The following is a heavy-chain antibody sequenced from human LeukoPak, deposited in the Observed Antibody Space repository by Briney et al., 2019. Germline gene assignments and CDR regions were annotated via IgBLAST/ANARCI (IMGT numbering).Heavy chain of an antibody. CDR1: GGSFSGYY. Sequence: PLETLSLTCAVYGGSFSGYYWSWIRQPPGKGLEWVGEINHSGSTNYNPSLKSRVTISVDTSKNQFSLKLSSVTAADTAVYYCARGRGAARQVLTRFDYWGQGTLVTVSS. J-gene: IGHJ4*02. D-gene: IGHD6-6*01. CDR2: INHSGST. CDR3: ARGRGAARQVLTRFDY. V-gene: IGHV4-34*01.